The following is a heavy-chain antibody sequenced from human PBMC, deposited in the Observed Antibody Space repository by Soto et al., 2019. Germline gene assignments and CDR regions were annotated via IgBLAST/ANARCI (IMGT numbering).Heavy chain of an antibody. V-gene: IGHV3-30-3*01. CDR3: AGHPAWFGADAFDI. CDR1: GFTFSSYA. Sequence: PGRSLRLSCAASGFTFSSYAMHWVRQAPGKGLEWVAVISYDGSNKYYADSVKGRFTISRDNSKNKLYLQMNSLRAEDTAVYYCAGHPAWFGADAFDIWGQGTMVTVSS. D-gene: IGHD3-10*01. J-gene: IGHJ3*02. CDR2: ISYDGSNK.